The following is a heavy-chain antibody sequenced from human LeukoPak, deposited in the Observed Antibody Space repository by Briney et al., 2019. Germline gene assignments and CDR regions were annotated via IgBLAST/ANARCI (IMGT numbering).Heavy chain of an antibody. CDR3: ARVGVVPAAEFDY. D-gene: IGHD2-2*01. J-gene: IGHJ4*02. V-gene: IGHV4-59*01. CDR2: IHYIGTT. CDR1: GGSFSGYY. Sequence: SETLSLTCAVYGGSFSGYYWSWIRQPPGKGLEWIGYIHYIGTTNYNPSLKSRVTISVDTSNNQFSLKLSSVTAADTAVYYCARVGVVPAAEFDYWGQGTLVTVSS.